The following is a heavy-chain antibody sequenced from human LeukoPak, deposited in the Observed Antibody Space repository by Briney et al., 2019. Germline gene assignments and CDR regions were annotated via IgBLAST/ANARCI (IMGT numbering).Heavy chain of an antibody. CDR2: IIPILGIA. D-gene: IGHD2-21*02. Sequence: SVKVSFKASGGTFISYAISWVRQAPGQGLEWMGRIIPILGIANYAQKFQGRVTITADKSTSTAYMELSSLRPEDTAVYYCARDRGWLMTAADYWGQGTLVTVSS. CDR3: ARDRGWLMTAADY. V-gene: IGHV1-69*04. CDR1: GGTFISYA. J-gene: IGHJ4*02.